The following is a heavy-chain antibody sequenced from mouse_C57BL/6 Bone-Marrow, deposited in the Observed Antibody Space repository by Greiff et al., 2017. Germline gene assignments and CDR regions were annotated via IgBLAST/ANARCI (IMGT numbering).Heavy chain of an antibody. CDR2: IDPSDSYT. CDR1: GYTFTSYW. J-gene: IGHJ4*01. D-gene: IGHD1-1*01. Sequence: QVQLQQPGAELVMPGASVKLSCKASGYTFTSYWMHWVKPRPGQGLEWIGEIDPSDSYTNYNQKFKGKSTLTVDKSSSTAYMQLSSLTSEDSAVYYCARDSYYYGSSYYAMDYWGQGTSVTVSS. V-gene: IGHV1-69*01. CDR3: ARDSYYYGSSYYAMDY.